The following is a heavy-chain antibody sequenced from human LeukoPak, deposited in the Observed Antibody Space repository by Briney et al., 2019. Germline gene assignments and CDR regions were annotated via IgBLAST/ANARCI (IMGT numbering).Heavy chain of an antibody. Sequence: GGSLRLSCAASGFTFSSYEMNWVRQAPGKGLEWVSYISSSGSTIYYADSVKGRFTISRDNAKNSLYLQMNSLRAEDTAVYYCARAPGYYDSSGLAFDIWGQGTMVTVSS. V-gene: IGHV3-48*03. CDR1: GFTFSSYE. J-gene: IGHJ3*02. CDR2: ISSSGSTI. CDR3: ARAPGYYDSSGLAFDI. D-gene: IGHD3-22*01.